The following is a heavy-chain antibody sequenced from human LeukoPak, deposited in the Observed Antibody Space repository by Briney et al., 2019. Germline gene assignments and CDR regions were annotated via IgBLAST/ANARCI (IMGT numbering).Heavy chain of an antibody. Sequence: GGSLRLSCAASGFTFSSYGMHWVRQAPGKGLEWVAVISYDGSNKYYADSVKGRFTISRDNSKNTLYLQMNSLRAEDTAVYYCAKDNMVVVAATGYYYYYYYMDVWGKGTTVTISS. D-gene: IGHD2-15*01. CDR2: ISYDGSNK. V-gene: IGHV3-30*19. J-gene: IGHJ6*03. CDR3: AKDNMVVVAATGYYYYYYYMDV. CDR1: GFTFSSYG.